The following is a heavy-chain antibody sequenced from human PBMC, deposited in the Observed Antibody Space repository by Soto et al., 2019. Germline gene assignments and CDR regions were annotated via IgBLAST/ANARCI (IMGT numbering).Heavy chain of an antibody. J-gene: IGHJ5*02. D-gene: IGHD3-10*01. V-gene: IGHV4-30-4*01. CDR3: ARVRGVRRMRSWFDP. Sequence: SETLSLTCTVSGCSISSGDYYWSWIRQPPGKGLEWIGYIYYSGSTYYNPSLKSRVTISVDTSKNQFSLKLSSVTAADTAVYYCARVRGVRRMRSWFDPWGQGTLVTVSS. CDR1: GCSISSGDYY. CDR2: IYYSGST.